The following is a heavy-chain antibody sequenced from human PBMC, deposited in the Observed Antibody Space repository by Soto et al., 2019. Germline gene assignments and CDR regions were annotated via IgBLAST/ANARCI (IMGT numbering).Heavy chain of an antibody. J-gene: IGHJ2*01. CDR2: ISASTRNT. CDR1: GYTFSDYA. CDR3: VRCYCSVGSCYACWHFDL. D-gene: IGHD2-15*01. Sequence: GASVKVSCKASGYTFSDYAISWVRQAPGQGLEWMGWISASTRNTDQAQNFQGRVIMTLDTSTNTAYMELRSLRSDDTAVYYCVRCYCSVGSCYACWHFDLWGRGTLVNVS. V-gene: IGHV1-18*01.